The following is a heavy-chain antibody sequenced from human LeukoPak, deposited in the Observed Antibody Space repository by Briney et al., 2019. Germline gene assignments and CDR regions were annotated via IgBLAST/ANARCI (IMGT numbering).Heavy chain of an antibody. J-gene: IGHJ4*02. CDR1: GFTFGSYW. Sequence: GGSLRLSCAASGFTFGSYWMTWVRQAPGNGLEWVATIKHDGNEKYYVDSVKGRFTISRDNAKTSLFLQLNSLRAEDTAVYYCAAIHRDYWGQGTLVTVSS. V-gene: IGHV3-7*03. CDR3: AAIHRDY. CDR2: IKHDGNEK.